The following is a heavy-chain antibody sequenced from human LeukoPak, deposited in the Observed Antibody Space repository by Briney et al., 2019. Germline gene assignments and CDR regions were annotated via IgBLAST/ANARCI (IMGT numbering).Heavy chain of an antibody. V-gene: IGHV4-59*01. J-gene: IGHJ4*02. CDR3: ARQGYKSGWYPTFAF. CDR2: VYYAVIT. D-gene: IGHD6-19*01. CDR1: GDSLGTFY. Sequence: SETLSLTCTVSGDSLGTFYWSWVRRPPGKGLEWIGDVYYAVITDYNPSLQSRVTISVYPSTNQISPKPNSRTAANTGVHYCARQGYKSGWYPTFAFWGGGTQVIVFS.